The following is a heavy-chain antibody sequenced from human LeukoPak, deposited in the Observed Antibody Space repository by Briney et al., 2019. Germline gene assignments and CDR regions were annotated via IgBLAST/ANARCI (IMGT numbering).Heavy chain of an antibody. J-gene: IGHJ6*02. CDR2: INPDGTTT. CDR3: ARDGDITPTDV. Sequence: GGSLRLSCVGTGFTFSNYWIHWVRQAPGKGLLWVSRINPDGTTTTYADSVKGRFTISRDNSKNTLYLQMNSLRAEDTAVYYCARDGDITPTDVWGQGTTVTVSS. CDR1: GFTFSNYW. D-gene: IGHD2-15*01. V-gene: IGHV3-74*01.